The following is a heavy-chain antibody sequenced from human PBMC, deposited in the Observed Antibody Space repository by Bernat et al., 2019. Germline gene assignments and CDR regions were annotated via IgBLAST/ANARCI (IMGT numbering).Heavy chain of an antibody. CDR2: IYYSGST. D-gene: IGHD2-8*02. CDR1: GGSISSSSYY. CDR3: ARHGYCTGGVCYSYYYYYMDV. Sequence: QLQLQESGPGLVKPSETLSLTCTVSGGSISSSSYYWGWIRQPPGKGLEWIGSIYYSGSTYYNPSLKSRVTISVDTSKNQFYLKLSSVTAADTAVYYCARHGYCTGGVCYSYYYYYMDVWGKGTTVTVSS. V-gene: IGHV4-39*01. J-gene: IGHJ6*03.